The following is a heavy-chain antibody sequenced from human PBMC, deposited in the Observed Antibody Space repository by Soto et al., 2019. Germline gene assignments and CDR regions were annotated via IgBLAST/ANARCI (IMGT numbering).Heavy chain of an antibody. J-gene: IGHJ4*02. V-gene: IGHV3-23*05. CDR1: GLPFSNFA. CDR3: NSRVSEHFDF. D-gene: IGHD1-1*01. Sequence: VQLLESGGDLVQPGGSLRLSCAATGLPFSNFAMNWVRQAPGRGLEWVSTIDPIVTVLHYADSVKGRFTISRDNSRNTLYLQMNSLRAEDTAMYYCNSRVSEHFDFWGQGTLVTVSS. CDR2: IDPIVTVL.